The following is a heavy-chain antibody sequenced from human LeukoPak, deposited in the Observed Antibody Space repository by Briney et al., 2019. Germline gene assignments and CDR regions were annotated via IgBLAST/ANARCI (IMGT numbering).Heavy chain of an antibody. D-gene: IGHD3-22*01. Sequence: GGSLRLSCAASGFTFSSYTMNWVRQAPGKGLEWVSIISSSSTYIYYADSVKGRFTISRDNAKNSLYLQINSLRAEDTAVYYCARDRDYCDRIIDYWGQGTLVTVSS. CDR3: ARDRDYCDRIIDY. J-gene: IGHJ4*02. CDR2: ISSSSTYI. CDR1: GFTFSSYT. V-gene: IGHV3-21*01.